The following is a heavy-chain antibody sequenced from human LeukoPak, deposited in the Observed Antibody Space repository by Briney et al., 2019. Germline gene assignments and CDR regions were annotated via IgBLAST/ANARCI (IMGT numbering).Heavy chain of an antibody. Sequence: SETLSLTCAVYGGSFSGYYWSWIRQPPGKGLEWIGEINHSGSTNYNPSLKSRVTISVDTSKNQFSLKLSSVTAADTAVYYCARSAGVEATAIHFHFDYWGQGTLVTVSS. CDR2: INHSGST. CDR1: GGSFSGYY. J-gene: IGHJ4*02. V-gene: IGHV4-34*01. D-gene: IGHD2-21*02. CDR3: ARSAGVEATAIHFHFDY.